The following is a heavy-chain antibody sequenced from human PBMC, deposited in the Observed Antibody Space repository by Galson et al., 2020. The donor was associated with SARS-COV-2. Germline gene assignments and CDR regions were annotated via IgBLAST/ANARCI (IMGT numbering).Heavy chain of an antibody. Sequence: GESLKISCAASGFTFSSYAMHWVRQAPGKGLEWVAVISYDGSNKYYADSVKGRFTISRDNSKNTLYLQMNSLRAEDTAVYYCARDAGGVMGVWGKGTPVTVSS. CDR1: GFTFSSYA. J-gene: IGHJ6*04. D-gene: IGHD3-16*01. V-gene: IGHV3-30*01. CDR3: ARDAGGVMGV. CDR2: ISYDGSNK.